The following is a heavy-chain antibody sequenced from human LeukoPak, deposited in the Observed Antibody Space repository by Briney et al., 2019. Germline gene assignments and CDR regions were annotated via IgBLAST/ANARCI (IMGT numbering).Heavy chain of an antibody. CDR3: AKEQDLRFLEWLLYDY. CDR1: GFTFSSYW. D-gene: IGHD3-3*01. Sequence: GGSLRLSCAASGFTFSSYWMHWVRQAPGKGLVWVSRINSDGSSTNYADSVKGRFTISRDNAKNSLYLQMNSLRAEDTAVYYCAKEQDLRFLEWLLYDYWGQGTLVTVSS. J-gene: IGHJ4*02. V-gene: IGHV3-74*01. CDR2: INSDGSST.